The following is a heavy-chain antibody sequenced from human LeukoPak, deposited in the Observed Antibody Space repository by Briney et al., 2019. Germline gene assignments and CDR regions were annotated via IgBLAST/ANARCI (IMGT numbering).Heavy chain of an antibody. J-gene: IGHJ4*02. CDR1: GYTFTGYY. V-gene: IGHV1-2*02. D-gene: IGHD3-10*01. CDR3: ARSGYYYGSGSYYNEDY. Sequence: ASVKVSCKAPGYTFTGYYMHWVRQAPGQGLEWMGWINPNSGGTNYAQKFQGRVTMTRDTSISTAYMELSRLRSDDTAVYYCARSGYYYGSGSYYNEDYWGQGTLVTVSS. CDR2: INPNSGGT.